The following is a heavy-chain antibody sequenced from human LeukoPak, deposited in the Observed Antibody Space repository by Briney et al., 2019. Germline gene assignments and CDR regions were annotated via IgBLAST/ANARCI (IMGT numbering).Heavy chain of an antibody. D-gene: IGHD3-3*01. CDR1: GFTFSSYW. J-gene: IGHJ4*02. CDR3: AREAIRFLEWLFLGY. V-gene: IGHV3-30-3*01. Sequence: GGSLRLSCAASGFTFSSYWVSWVRQAPGKGLEWVAVISYDGSNKYYADSVKGRFTISRDNSKNTLYLQMNSLRAEDTAVYYCAREAIRFLEWLFLGYWGQGTLVTVSS. CDR2: ISYDGSNK.